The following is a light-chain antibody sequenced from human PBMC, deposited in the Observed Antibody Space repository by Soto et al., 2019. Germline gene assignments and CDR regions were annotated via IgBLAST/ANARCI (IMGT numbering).Light chain of an antibody. V-gene: IGKV1-39*01. J-gene: IGKJ2*01. CDR1: QSISTY. Sequence: DIQMTQSPSSLSASVGARVTITCRASQSISTYLNWYQQKPGKAPKLLIYAASSLQSGVPSRFSASGSGTDFTLTISSLQPEDFATYYCQQSYSTPNFGQGTKLEIK. CDR2: AAS. CDR3: QQSYSTPN.